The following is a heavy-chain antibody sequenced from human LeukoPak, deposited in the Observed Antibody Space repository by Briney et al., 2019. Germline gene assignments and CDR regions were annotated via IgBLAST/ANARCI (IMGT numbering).Heavy chain of an antibody. V-gene: IGHV3-66*02. D-gene: IGHD1-26*01. CDR2: IYSGGST. CDR3: AREDSGSYYPYFDY. CDR1: GFTFSSYA. Sequence: GGSLRLSCAASGFTFSSYAMSWVRQAPGKGLEWVSVIYSGGSTYYADSVKGRFTISRDNSKNTLYLQMNSLRAEDTAVYYCAREDSGSYYPYFDYWGQGTLVTVSS. J-gene: IGHJ4*02.